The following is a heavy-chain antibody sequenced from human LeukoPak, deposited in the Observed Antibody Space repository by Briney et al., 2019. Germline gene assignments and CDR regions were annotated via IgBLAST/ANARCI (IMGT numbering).Heavy chain of an antibody. Sequence: PSETLSLTXAVYGGSFSGYYWSWIRQTPGKGLEWIGEINHSGSTNYNPSLKSRVTISVDTSKNQFSLKLSSVTAADTAVYYCARGGSLFLGATMKNFDYWGQGTLVAVSS. CDR1: GGSFSGYY. D-gene: IGHD3-22*01. CDR3: ARGGSLFLGATMKNFDY. V-gene: IGHV4-34*01. CDR2: INHSGST. J-gene: IGHJ4*02.